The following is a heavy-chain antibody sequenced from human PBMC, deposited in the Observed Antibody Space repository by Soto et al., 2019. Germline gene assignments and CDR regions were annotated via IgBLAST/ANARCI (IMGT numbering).Heavy chain of an antibody. D-gene: IGHD3-16*02. J-gene: IGHJ4*02. Sequence: GGSLRLSCAASGFAFSSYGMHWVRQAPGKGLEWVAVIWYDGSNKYYADSVKGRFTISRDNSKNTLYLQMNSLRAEDTAVYYCARDPDDYDYIWGSYRSSDYWGQGTLVTVSS. CDR3: ARDPDDYDYIWGSYRSSDY. CDR2: IWYDGSNK. CDR1: GFAFSSYG. V-gene: IGHV3-33*01.